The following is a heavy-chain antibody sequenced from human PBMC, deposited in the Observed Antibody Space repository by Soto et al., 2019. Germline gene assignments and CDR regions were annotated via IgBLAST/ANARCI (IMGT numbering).Heavy chain of an antibody. D-gene: IGHD6-6*01. CDR3: ARYPGSSGPRQPSYFDY. CDR1: GGTFSSYA. V-gene: IGHV1-69*13. Sequence: GAPVKVSCKASGGTFSSYAISWVRQAPGQGLEWMGGIIPIFGTANYAQKFQGRVTITADESTSTAYMELSSLRSEDTAVYYCARYPGSSGPRQPSYFDYRGQGTLVTVSS. CDR2: IIPIFGTA. J-gene: IGHJ4*02.